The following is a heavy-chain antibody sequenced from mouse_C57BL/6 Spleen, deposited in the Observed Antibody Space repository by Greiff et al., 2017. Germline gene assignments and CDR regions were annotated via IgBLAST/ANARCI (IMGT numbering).Heavy chain of an antibody. CDR3: AIYYYSSGGDY. CDR1: GYTFTSYW. J-gene: IGHJ2*01. Sequence: QVQLQQPGAELVKPGASVKMSCKASGYTFTSYWITWVQPRPGQGLEWIGDIYPGSGSTNYNEKFKSKATLTVDTSSSSAYMQLSSLTSEDSAVYYCAIYYYSSGGDYWGQSTTLTVSS. V-gene: IGHV1-55*01. D-gene: IGHD1-1*01. CDR2: IYPGSGST.